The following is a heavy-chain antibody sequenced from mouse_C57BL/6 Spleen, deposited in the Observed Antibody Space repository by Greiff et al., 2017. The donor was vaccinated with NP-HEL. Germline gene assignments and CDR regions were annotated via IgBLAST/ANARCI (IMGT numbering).Heavy chain of an antibody. D-gene: IGHD1-1*01. CDR1: GYAFSSYW. CDR2: IYPGDGDT. CDR3: ARRGGITTVVADYYAMDY. J-gene: IGHJ4*01. Sequence: VQLQQSGAELVKPGASVKISCKASGYAFSSYWMNWVKQRPGKGLEWIGQIYPGDGDTNYNGKFKGKATLTADKSSSTAYMQLSSLTSEDSAVYFSARRGGITTVVADYYAMDYWGQGTSVTVSS. V-gene: IGHV1-80*01.